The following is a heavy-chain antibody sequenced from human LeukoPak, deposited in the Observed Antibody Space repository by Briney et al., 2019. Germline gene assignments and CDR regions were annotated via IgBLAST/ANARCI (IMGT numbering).Heavy chain of an antibody. Sequence: GGSLRLSCAASGFTVSSHGMHWVRQAPGKGLEGVAVISYDGSNKYYADAVKGRFTISRDNSTNTLYLQMNSLRAEDTAVYYCASPNSVTMVRGVTTDYWGQGTLVTVSS. CDR3: ASPNSVTMVRGVTTDY. J-gene: IGHJ4*02. V-gene: IGHV3-30*03. CDR1: GFTVSSHG. D-gene: IGHD3-10*01. CDR2: ISYDGSNK.